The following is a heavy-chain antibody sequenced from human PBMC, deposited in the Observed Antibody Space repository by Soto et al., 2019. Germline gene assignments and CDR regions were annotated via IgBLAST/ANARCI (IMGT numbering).Heavy chain of an antibody. CDR1: GLTFRSYW. CDR2: INTDGSVA. D-gene: IGHD2-21*01. V-gene: IGHV3-74*03. CDR3: VRDMQLWRLDS. Sequence: EVQLVESGGGLVQPGESLRLSCAASGLTFRSYWMHWVRQAPGKGLVWVSRINTDGSVAMYVDSVKGRFTISRDNAKNPLYLHMNSLSAEDTAVYYCVRDMQLWRLDSWGQGTRVTVSS. J-gene: IGHJ4*02.